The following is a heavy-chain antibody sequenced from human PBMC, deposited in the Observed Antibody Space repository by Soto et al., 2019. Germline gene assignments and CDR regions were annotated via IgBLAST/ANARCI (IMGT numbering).Heavy chain of an antibody. CDR3: AREYSSSWHDAFDI. V-gene: IGHV3-33*01. CDR1: GFTFSSYG. J-gene: IGHJ3*02. Sequence: QVQLVESGGGVVQPGRSLRLSCAASGFTFSSYGMHWVRHAPGKGLEWVAVIWYDGSNKYYADSVKGRFTISRDNSKNTLYLQMNSLRAEDTAVYYCAREYSSSWHDAFDIWGQGTMVTVSS. D-gene: IGHD6-13*01. CDR2: IWYDGSNK.